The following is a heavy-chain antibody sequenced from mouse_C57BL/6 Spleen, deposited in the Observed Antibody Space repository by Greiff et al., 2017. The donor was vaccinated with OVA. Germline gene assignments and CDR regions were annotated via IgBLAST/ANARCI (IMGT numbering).Heavy chain of an antibody. J-gene: IGHJ3*01. V-gene: IGHV1-15*01. CDR2: IDPETGGT. CDR3: TRERVYDGYYDGVLFAY. D-gene: IGHD2-3*01. Sequence: QVQLKESGAELVRPGASVTLSCKASGYTFTDYEMHWVKQTPVHGLEWIGAIDPETGGTAYNQKFKGKAILTADKSSSTAYMELRSLTSEDSAVYYCTRERVYDGYYDGVLFAYWGQGTLVTVSA. CDR1: GYTFTDYE.